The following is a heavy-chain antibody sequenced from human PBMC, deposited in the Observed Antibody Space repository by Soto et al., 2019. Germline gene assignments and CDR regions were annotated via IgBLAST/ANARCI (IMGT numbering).Heavy chain of an antibody. Sequence: PSETLSLTCTVSGGSISSYYWSWIRQPPGKGLEWIGYIYYSGSTNYNPSLKSRVTISVDTSKNQFSLKLSSVTAADTAVYYCARVLALYDILTGYYSRPYYGMDVWGQGTTVTVS. CDR2: IYYSGST. CDR1: GGSISSYY. J-gene: IGHJ6*02. CDR3: ARVLALYDILTGYYSRPYYGMDV. D-gene: IGHD3-9*01. V-gene: IGHV4-59*01.